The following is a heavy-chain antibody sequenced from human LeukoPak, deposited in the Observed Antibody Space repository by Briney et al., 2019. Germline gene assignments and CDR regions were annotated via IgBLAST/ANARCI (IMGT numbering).Heavy chain of an antibody. CDR3: ARGLYGSSDY. CDR1: GGSISSSSYY. D-gene: IGHD3-10*01. CDR2: IYYSGST. Sequence: SETLSLTCTVSGGSISSSSYYWGWIRQPPGKGLEWIGSIYYSGSTYYNPSLKSRVTISVDTSKNQFFLKLSSVTAADTAVYYCARGLYGSSDYWGQGTLVTVSS. V-gene: IGHV4-39*07. J-gene: IGHJ4*02.